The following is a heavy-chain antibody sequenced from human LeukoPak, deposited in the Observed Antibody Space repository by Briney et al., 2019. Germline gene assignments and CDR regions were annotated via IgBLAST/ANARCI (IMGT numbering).Heavy chain of an antibody. CDR3: ARGKIQLWLSGGDRSDY. Sequence: ASVKVSCKASGYTFTTYGISWVRQAPGQGLEWMGWINTNTGNPTYAQGFTGRFVFSLDTSVSTAYLQISSLKAEDTAVYYCARGKIQLWLSGGDRSDYWGQGTLVTVSS. CDR1: GYTFTTYG. D-gene: IGHD5-18*01. J-gene: IGHJ4*02. V-gene: IGHV7-4-1*02. CDR2: INTNTGNP.